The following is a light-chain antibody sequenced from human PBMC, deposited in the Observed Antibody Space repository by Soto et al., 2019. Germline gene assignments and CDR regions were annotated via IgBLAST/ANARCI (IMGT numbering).Light chain of an antibody. CDR2: DAS. CDR3: QQRSNWPSYT. J-gene: IGKJ2*01. V-gene: IGKV3-11*01. Sequence: EIVLTQSPATLSLSPGERATLSCRASQSVSSYLAWYQQKPGQAPRLLIYDASNRATGIPARFSGSGSGTDFTLTISSLEPEDFAVYYCQQRSNWPSYTFGQGTKPEIK. CDR1: QSVSSY.